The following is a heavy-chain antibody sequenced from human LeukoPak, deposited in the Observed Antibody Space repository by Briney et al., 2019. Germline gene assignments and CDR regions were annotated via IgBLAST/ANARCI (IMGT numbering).Heavy chain of an antibody. Sequence: PSETLSLTCTVSGGSISSSSYYWGWIRQPPGKGLEWIGYIYYSGSTNYNPSLKSRVTISVDTSKNQFSLKLSSVTAADTAVYYCARVGYSYGESYYYYYYMDVWGKGTTVTVSS. V-gene: IGHV4-61*05. D-gene: IGHD5-18*01. CDR2: IYYSGST. CDR1: GGSISSSSYY. CDR3: ARVGYSYGESYYYYYYMDV. J-gene: IGHJ6*03.